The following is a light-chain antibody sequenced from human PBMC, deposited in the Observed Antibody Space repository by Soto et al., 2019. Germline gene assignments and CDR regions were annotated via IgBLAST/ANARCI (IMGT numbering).Light chain of an antibody. V-gene: IGLV2-14*02. J-gene: IGLJ1*01. CDR1: SSDVGSYNL. Sequence: QSALTQPASVSGSPGQSITISCTGTSSDVGSYNLVSWYQQYPGKAPKLMIYDVSNRPSGVSYRFSGSKSGNTASLTISGLQAEDEADYYCSSYTSSYSYVFGGGTKVTVL. CDR3: SSYTSSYSYV. CDR2: DVS.